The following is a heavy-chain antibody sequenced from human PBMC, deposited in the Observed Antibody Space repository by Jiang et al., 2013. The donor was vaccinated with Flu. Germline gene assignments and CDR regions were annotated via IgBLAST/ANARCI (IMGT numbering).Heavy chain of an antibody. CDR3: ARVAFPRRGYRSGWGYYYYAFDV. CDR1: GGSITSGDYY. J-gene: IGHJ6*02. D-gene: IGHD5-18*01. CDR2: IYYSGSP. Sequence: GPGLVKPSQTLSLTCTVSGGSITSGDYYWSWIRQSPGKGLAWIAYIYYSGSPYYNPSLKSRVSISVDTSKNQFSLKLSSVTAADTAVYYCARVAFPRRGYRSGWGYYYYAFDVWGQGTTVTVSS. V-gene: IGHV4-30-4*01.